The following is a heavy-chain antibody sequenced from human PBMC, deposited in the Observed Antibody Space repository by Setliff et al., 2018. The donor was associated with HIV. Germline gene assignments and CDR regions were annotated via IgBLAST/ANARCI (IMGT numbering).Heavy chain of an antibody. Sequence: SETLSLTCTVSDYSISSGYFWGWIRQPPGKGLEWIGTIYHSGRTDYNPSLETRATISVDTSKNQFSLRLTSVIAADTAVYYCARRTYPGSYTPYFDYWGQGTLVTVSS. CDR3: ARRTYPGSYTPYFDY. D-gene: IGHD1-1*01. CDR1: DYSISSGYF. CDR2: IYHSGRT. V-gene: IGHV4-38-2*02. J-gene: IGHJ4*02.